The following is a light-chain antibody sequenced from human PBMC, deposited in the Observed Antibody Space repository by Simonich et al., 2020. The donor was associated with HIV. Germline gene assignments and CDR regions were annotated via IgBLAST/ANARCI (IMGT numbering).Light chain of an antibody. CDR1: SSNIGSNY. J-gene: IGLJ3*02. CDR2: RNN. Sequence: QSVLTQPPSASGTPGQRVTISCSGSSSNIGSNYVYWYQQLPGTAPKLLIYRNNQRPSGVPDRFSGSKSGNTAFLTVSGLQAEDEADYYCSSYAGSNNLVFGGGTKVTVL. V-gene: IGLV1-47*01. CDR3: SSYAGSNNLV.